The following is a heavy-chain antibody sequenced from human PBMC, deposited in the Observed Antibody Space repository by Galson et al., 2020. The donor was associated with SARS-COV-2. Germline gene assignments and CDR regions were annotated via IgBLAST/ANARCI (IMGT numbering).Heavy chain of an antibody. V-gene: IGHV3-15*01. D-gene: IGHD3-10*01. Sequence: GGSLRLSCEASGFTFSNAWMSWVRQAPGKGLEWVGRIKSRADGGTTDYAAPVKGRFSISRDDSKNTLYLEMNSLKDEDTAVYYCTADIDERGVGGFDYWGQGTLVTVSS. J-gene: IGHJ4*02. CDR3: TADIDERGVGGFDY. CDR2: IKSRADGGTT. CDR1: GFTFSNAW.